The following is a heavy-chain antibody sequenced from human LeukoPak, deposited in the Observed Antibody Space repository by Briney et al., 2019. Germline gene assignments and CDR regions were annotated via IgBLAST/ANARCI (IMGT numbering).Heavy chain of an antibody. CDR1: GFTFGDYA. CDR3: TRATFAYYDYVWGRYRSNYFDY. D-gene: IGHD3-16*02. V-gene: IGHV3-49*03. Sequence: SLRRSCTASGFTFGDYAMSWFRQAPGKGLEWVGFIRSKAYGGTTEYAASVKGRFTISRDDSKSIAYLQMNSLKTEDTAVYYCTRATFAYYDYVWGRYRSNYFDYWGQGTLVTVSS. CDR2: IRSKAYGGTT. J-gene: IGHJ4*02.